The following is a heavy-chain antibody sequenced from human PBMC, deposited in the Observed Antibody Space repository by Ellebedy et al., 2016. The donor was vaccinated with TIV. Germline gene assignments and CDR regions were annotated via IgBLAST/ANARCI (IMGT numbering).Heavy chain of an antibody. J-gene: IGHJ6*02. D-gene: IGHD6-19*01. V-gene: IGHV4-38-2*02. Sequence: SETLSLXCNVSGFSISSGFNWGWIRQAPGKGLEWVGALYQSGATFYSPSLKSRLTITGDTSKNQFSLKLTSLTAADTAVYYCVRGWWYTGGSDGVDLWGQGTTVTVSS. CDR1: GFSISSGFN. CDR3: VRGWWYTGGSDGVDL. CDR2: LYQSGAT.